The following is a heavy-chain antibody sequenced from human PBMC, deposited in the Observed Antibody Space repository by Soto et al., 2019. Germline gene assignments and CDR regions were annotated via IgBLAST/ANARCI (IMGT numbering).Heavy chain of an antibody. CDR2: ISAYNGNT. V-gene: IGHV1-18*01. Sequence: QVQLVQSGAEVKKPGASVKVSCKASGYTFASYAISWVRQAPGQGLEWMGWISAYNGNTNYAQKLQGRVTMTTDTPPSTAYMELRSRRSDDTAVYYCARDAPPADYWGQGTLVTVSS. CDR3: ARDAPPADY. J-gene: IGHJ4*02. CDR1: GYTFASYA.